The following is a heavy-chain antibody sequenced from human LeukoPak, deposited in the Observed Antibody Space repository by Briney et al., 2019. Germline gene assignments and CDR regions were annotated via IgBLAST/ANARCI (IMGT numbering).Heavy chain of an antibody. D-gene: IGHD4/OR15-4a*01. CDR2: IGGSGVST. CDR1: GFTFSNAW. V-gene: IGHV3-23*01. CDR3: AKDKLTGDAFDI. J-gene: IGHJ3*02. Sequence: PGGSLRLSCAASGFTFSNAWMSWVRQAPGKGLEWVSGIGGSGVSTYYTDSVKGRFTISRDNSRNTLYLQMNSLRAEDTAVYYCAKDKLTGDAFDIWGQGTMVTVSS.